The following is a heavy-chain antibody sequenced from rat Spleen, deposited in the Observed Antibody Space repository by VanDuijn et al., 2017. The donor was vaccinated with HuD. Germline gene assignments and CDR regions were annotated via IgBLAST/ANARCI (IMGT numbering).Heavy chain of an antibody. Sequence: EVQLVESGGGLVQPGRSLKLSCAASGFTFDDYHMAWVRQAPTKGLEWVASINYDGSSTYYRDSVKGRFTLSRENSKSTLYLQMDSLRSEDTATYYCAAAGTRLSRFAYWGQGTLFTVSS. CDR3: AAAGTRLSRFAY. D-gene: IGHD1-4*01. V-gene: IGHV5-20*01. CDR1: GFTFDDYH. CDR2: INYDGSST. J-gene: IGHJ3*01.